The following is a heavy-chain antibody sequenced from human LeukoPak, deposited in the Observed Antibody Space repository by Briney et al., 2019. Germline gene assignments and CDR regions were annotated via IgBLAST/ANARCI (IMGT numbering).Heavy chain of an antibody. V-gene: IGHV1-2*02. D-gene: IGHD2-2*01. CDR2: INPNSGGT. J-gene: IGHJ4*02. CDR3: AREGGYCRSTSCYDPNFDY. CDR1: GYTFTTYY. Sequence: PKASVKVSCKASGYTFTTYYVHWVRQAPGQGLEWMGIINPNSGGTNYAQKFQGRVTMTRDTSINTAYMELSRLRSDDTAVYFCAREGGYCRSTSCYDPNFDYWGQGTLVTVSS.